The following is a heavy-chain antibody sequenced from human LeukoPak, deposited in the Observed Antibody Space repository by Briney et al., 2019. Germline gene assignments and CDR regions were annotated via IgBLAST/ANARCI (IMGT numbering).Heavy chain of an antibody. CDR2: IYYSGST. CDR3: AREGDGWFDY. V-gene: IGHV4-61*01. Sequence: SETLSLTCTVSGGSISSSSYYWGWIRQPPGKGLEWIGYIYYSGSTNYNPPLKSRVTISVDTSKNQFSLKLSSVTAADTAVYYCAREGDGWFDYWGQGTLVTVSS. J-gene: IGHJ4*02. CDR1: GGSISSSSYY. D-gene: IGHD5-24*01.